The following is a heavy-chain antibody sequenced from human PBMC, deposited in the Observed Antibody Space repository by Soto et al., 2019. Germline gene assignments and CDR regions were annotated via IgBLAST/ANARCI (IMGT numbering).Heavy chain of an antibody. V-gene: IGHV3-33*01. D-gene: IGHD3-22*01. J-gene: IGHJ6*02. CDR1: GFTFSSYG. CDR3: ARDQVYYYDSEYYYYGMDV. CDR2: IWYDGSNK. Sequence: GESLKISCAASGFTFSSYGMHWVRQAPGKGLEWVAVIWYDGSNKYYADFVKGRFTISRDNSKNTLYLQMNSLRAEDTAVYYCARDQVYYYDSEYYYYGMDVWGQGTTVTVSS.